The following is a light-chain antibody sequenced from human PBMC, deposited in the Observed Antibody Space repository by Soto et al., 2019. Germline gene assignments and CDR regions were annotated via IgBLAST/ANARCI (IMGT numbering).Light chain of an antibody. CDR2: GAS. J-gene: IGKJ1*01. Sequence: DIVMTQSPATLSLSPGARATLSCRSSQSVSNNLAWYQQKPGQAPRLLISGASTGATGIPARFSGSGSGTEFTLTISSLQSEDFAVYYCQQYNNWPRTFGQGTKVDIK. CDR3: QQYNNWPRT. CDR1: QSVSNN. V-gene: IGKV3-15*01.